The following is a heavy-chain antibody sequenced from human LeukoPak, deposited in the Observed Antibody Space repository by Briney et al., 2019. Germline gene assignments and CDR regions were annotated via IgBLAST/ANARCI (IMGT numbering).Heavy chain of an antibody. J-gene: IGHJ4*02. CDR2: ISPYTGNT. CDR1: GYSFTDYG. V-gene: IGHV1-18*01. Sequence: ASVKVSCKASGYSFTDYGVSWVRQAPGQGLEWMGWISPYTGNTHYPRDLRGRVAMTADTSTSTVYMEFKSLRSDDTAFFYCTREAEDLPGVITFLYWGQGALVTVSS. D-gene: IGHD3-22*01. CDR3: TREAEDLPGVITFLY.